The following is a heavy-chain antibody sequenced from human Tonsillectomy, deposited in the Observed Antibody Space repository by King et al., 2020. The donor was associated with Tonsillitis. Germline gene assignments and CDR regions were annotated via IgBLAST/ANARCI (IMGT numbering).Heavy chain of an antibody. V-gene: IGHV3-30-3*01. J-gene: IGHJ6*02. CDR3: ARPGYSYDNYYAMDV. Sequence: QLVQSGGGVVQPGRSLRLSCAASGFTFSSYAMNWVRQAPGKGLEWVAVTSYDGSNKHYADSVKGRFTISRDNSKNTLYLQMNSLRAEDTAVYYCARPGYSYDNYYAMDVWGQGTTVTVSS. CDR1: GFTFSSYA. CDR2: TSYDGSNK. D-gene: IGHD5-18*01.